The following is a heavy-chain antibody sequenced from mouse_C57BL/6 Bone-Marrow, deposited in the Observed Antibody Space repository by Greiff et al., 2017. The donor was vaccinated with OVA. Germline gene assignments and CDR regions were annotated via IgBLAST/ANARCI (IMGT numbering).Heavy chain of an antibody. CDR2: IYPRSGNT. V-gene: IGHV1-81*01. CDR1: GYTFTSYG. D-gene: IGHD2-1*01. J-gene: IGHJ2*01. Sequence: VQLVESGAELARPGASVKLSCKASGYTFTSYGISWVKQRTGQGLEWIGEIYPRSGNTYYNEKFKGKATLTADKSSSTAYMELRSLTSEDSAVYFCAEGNYGAFDYWGQGTTLTVSS. CDR3: AEGNYGAFDY.